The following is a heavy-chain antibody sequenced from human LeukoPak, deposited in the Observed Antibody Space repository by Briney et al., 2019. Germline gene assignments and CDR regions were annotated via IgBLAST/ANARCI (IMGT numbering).Heavy chain of an antibody. CDR2: ISPDNGNT. J-gene: IGHJ4*02. CDR3: ARASEIVATGPGY. CDR1: GYTFTTYL. V-gene: IGHV1-3*01. Sequence: ASVKVSCKASGYTFTTYLMHWVRQAPGHGLEWMGWISPDNGNTKYSQNFQGRVTFSRDISANTANLHLGNVKSEDTAVYYCARASEIVATGPGYWGQGTLVTVSS. D-gene: IGHD5-12*01.